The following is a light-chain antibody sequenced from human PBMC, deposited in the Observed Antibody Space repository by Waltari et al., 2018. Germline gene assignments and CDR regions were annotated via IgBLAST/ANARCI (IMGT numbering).Light chain of an antibody. V-gene: IGLV3-1*01. CDR2: QDS. CDR1: KLGDTY. CDR3: QAWDSGVV. J-gene: IGLJ2*01. Sequence: SYELTQPPSVSVSPGPPASIPCSGDKLGDTYVCWYQQKPGHSPGVVIYQDSLRPSWIPERFSGSNSGNTATLTISGTQPVDDADYYCQAWDSGVVFGGGTKLTVL.